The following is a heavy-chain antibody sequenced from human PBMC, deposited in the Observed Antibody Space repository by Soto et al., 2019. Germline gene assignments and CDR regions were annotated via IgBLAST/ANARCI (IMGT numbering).Heavy chain of an antibody. D-gene: IGHD6-13*01. CDR1: GFTFSTYA. J-gene: IGHJ5*02. CDR2: ISGRGHST. CDR3: AKSLYAGNDH. V-gene: IGHV3-23*01. Sequence: EVQLLESGGGLVQPGGSLRLSCAASGFTFSTYAMSWVRQAPGKGLECVSAISGRGHSTYYADSVKGRFTISRDNAKNTLSLQMSNLRADDTAVYYCAKSLYAGNDHWGQGTLVTVSS.